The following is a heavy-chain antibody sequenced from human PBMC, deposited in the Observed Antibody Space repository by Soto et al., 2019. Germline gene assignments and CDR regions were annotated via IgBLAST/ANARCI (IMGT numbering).Heavy chain of an antibody. D-gene: IGHD3-22*01. V-gene: IGHV3-23*01. Sequence: GGSLRLSCAASGFNFRSYAMSWVRQAPGKGLEWVSGISGSGDSTYYADSVKGRFTISRDNSKNTLYLQMNSLRAEDTAVYYCAKSTLVVVVIHEFDYWGQGTLVTVS. CDR2: ISGSGDST. CDR1: GFNFRSYA. J-gene: IGHJ4*02. CDR3: AKSTLVVVVIHEFDY.